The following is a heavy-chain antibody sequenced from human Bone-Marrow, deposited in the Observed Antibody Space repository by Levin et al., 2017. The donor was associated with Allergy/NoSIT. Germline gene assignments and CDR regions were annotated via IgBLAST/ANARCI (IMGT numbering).Heavy chain of an antibody. D-gene: IGHD2-8*01. CDR2: VYYGGVT. J-gene: IGHJ4*02. Sequence: PSETLSLTCTVSGGTVNTAGYYWNWIRQQPGKGLEWIGYVYYGGVTSYSPSLKSRVIISVDTSENQFSLKLRSVTAADTAVYYCARGSDLLRFVNGKYGEFDFWSQGTLVTVSS. V-gene: IGHV4-31*03. CDR3: ARGSDLLRFVNGKYGEFDF. CDR1: GGTVNTAGYY.